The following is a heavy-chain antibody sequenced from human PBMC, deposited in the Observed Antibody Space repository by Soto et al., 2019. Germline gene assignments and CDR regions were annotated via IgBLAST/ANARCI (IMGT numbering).Heavy chain of an antibody. CDR2: ISSSSSYI. CDR3: ARVVGWYDKAGDHEYDY. J-gene: IGHJ4*02. V-gene: IGHV3-21*01. Sequence: GGSLRLSCAASGFTFSSYSMNWVRQAPGKGLEWVSSISSSSSYIYYADSVKGRFTISRDNAKNSLYLQMNSLRAEDTAVYYCARVVGWYDKAGDHEYDYWGQGTLVTVSS. D-gene: IGHD6-19*01. CDR1: GFTFSSYS.